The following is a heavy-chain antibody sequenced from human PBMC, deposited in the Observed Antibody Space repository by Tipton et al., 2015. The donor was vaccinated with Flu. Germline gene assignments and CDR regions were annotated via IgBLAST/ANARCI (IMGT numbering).Heavy chain of an antibody. D-gene: IGHD3-22*01. V-gene: IGHV4-39*07. J-gene: IGHJ4*02. CDR3: ARDSWTRNSGGYPY. CDR1: GGSISSSSYY. Sequence: TLSLTCTVSGGSISSSSYYWGWIRQPPGKGLEWIGSIYYSGSTYYNPSLKSRVTISVDTSKNQFSLKLSSVTAADTAVYYCARDSWTRNSGGYPYWGQGTLVTVSS. CDR2: IYYSGST.